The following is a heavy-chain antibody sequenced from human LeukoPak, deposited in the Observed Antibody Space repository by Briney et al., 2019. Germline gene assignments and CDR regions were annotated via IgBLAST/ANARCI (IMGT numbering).Heavy chain of an antibody. CDR3: ARERIRSSSWTFDY. Sequence: GGSLRLSCAASGFTFSSYSMNWVRQAPGKGLEWVSSISSSSSYIYYADSVKGRFTISRDNAKNSLYLQMNSLRAEDTAVYYCARERIRSSSWTFDYWGQGTLVTVSS. CDR1: GFTFSSYS. CDR2: ISSSSSYI. D-gene: IGHD6-13*01. V-gene: IGHV3-21*01. J-gene: IGHJ4*02.